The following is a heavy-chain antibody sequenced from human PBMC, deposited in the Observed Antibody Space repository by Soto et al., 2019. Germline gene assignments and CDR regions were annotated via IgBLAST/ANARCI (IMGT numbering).Heavy chain of an antibody. J-gene: IGHJ4*02. D-gene: IGHD6-19*01. CDR3: ARAGGGWYYFDY. V-gene: IGHV4-59*01. CDR2: IYYTGST. Sequence: QVQLQESGPGLVKPSETLSLTCTVSGGSISSYYWSWIRQSPGKGLEWIGYIYYTGSTNHNPSLKSRVTLSVDPSKNQFSLKLSSVTAADTAVYYCARAGGGWYYFDYWGQGTLVTVSS. CDR1: GGSISSYY.